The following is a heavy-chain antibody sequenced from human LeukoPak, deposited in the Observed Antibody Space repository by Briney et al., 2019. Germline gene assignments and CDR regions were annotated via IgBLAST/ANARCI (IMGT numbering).Heavy chain of an antibody. CDR2: ISAYNGNT. Sequence: ASVKVSCKASGYTFTSYGISWVRQAPGQGLEWMGWISAYNGNTNYAQKLQGRVTMTTDTSTSTAYMEVSSLRSDDTAVYYCARDLISKIWFGESCFDYWGQGTLVSVS. J-gene: IGHJ4*02. V-gene: IGHV1-18*04. CDR1: GYTFTSYG. CDR3: ARDLISKIWFGESCFDY. D-gene: IGHD3-10*01.